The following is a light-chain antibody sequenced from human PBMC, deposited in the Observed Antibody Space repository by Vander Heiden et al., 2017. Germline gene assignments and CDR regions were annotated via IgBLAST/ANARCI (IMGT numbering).Light chain of an antibody. J-gene: IGLJ3*02. CDR1: ALPKQY. Sequence: SYELTQPPSVSVSPGQTARITCSGDALPKQYAYWYQQKPGQAPVGVIYKDSERPSGIPERFTGSSSGTTVTLTISGVQAEDEADYYCQSADSSGGWVFGGGTKLTVL. V-gene: IGLV3-25*03. CDR3: QSADSSGGWV. CDR2: KDS.